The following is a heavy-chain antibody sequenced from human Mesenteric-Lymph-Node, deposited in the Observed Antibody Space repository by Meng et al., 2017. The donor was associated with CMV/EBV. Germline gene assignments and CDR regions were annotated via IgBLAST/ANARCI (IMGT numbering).Heavy chain of an antibody. CDR1: GDSIFTSTAC. D-gene: IGHD6-19*01. J-gene: IGHJ4*01. Sequence: GDSIFTSTACGAWIRQPQGKALGWIGSIYYSGSAYYNTSLKSRLTISVDTSKNQFSLKLTSVTAADTAVYYCARQPGVAVPGTDYWGQGSLVTVSS. CDR3: ARQPGVAVPGTDY. CDR2: IYYSGSA. V-gene: IGHV4-39*01.